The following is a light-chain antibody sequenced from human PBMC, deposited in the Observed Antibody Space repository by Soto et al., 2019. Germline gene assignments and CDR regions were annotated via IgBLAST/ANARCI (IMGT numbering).Light chain of an antibody. CDR2: EVS. CDR1: SSDVGGYKY. J-gene: IGLJ1*01. Sequence: QSALTQPASVSGSPGQSITISCTGTSSDVGGYKYVSWTQQHPGKAPKLMIYEVSNRPSGVSNRFSGSKSDNTASLTISGLQAEDEADYYCSSYTSSSTYVFGTGTKGHRP. CDR3: SSYTSSSTYV. V-gene: IGLV2-14*01.